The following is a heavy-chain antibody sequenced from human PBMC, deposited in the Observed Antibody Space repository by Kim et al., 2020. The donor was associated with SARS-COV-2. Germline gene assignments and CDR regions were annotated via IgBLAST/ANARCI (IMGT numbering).Heavy chain of an antibody. D-gene: IGHD4-17*01. Sequence: SETLSLTCTVSGGSISSSSYYWGWIRQPPGKGLEWIGSIYYSGSTYYNPSLKSRVTISVDTSKNQFSLKLSSVTAADTAVYYCARHDYGDHDYWGQGTLVTVSS. CDR2: IYYSGST. V-gene: IGHV4-39*01. J-gene: IGHJ4*02. CDR1: GGSISSSSYY. CDR3: ARHDYGDHDY.